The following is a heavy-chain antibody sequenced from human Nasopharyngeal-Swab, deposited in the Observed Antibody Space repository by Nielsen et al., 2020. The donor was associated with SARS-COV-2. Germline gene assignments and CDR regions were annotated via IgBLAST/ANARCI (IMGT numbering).Heavy chain of an antibody. V-gene: IGHV1-69*13. CDR1: GGTFSSYA. CDR3: ARDARRLAYCGGDCYSGWFDP. CDR2: IIPIFGTA. Sequence: SVKVSCKASGGTFSSYAISWVRQAPGQGLEWMGGIIPIFGTANYAQKFQGRVTITADESTGTAYMELSSLRSEDTAVYYCARDARRLAYCGGDCYSGWFDPWGQGTLVTVSS. J-gene: IGHJ5*02. D-gene: IGHD2-21*01.